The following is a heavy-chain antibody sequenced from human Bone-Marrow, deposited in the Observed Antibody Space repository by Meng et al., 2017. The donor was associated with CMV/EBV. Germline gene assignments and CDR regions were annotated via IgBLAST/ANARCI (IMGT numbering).Heavy chain of an antibody. V-gene: IGHV1-8*01. CDR2: MNPNSGNT. Sequence: QVQLVQAGAEVKKPGASVKVSCKASGYTFTSYDINPVRQAAGQGLEWMGWMNPNSGNTDYAQKFQGRVTMTRNISKSTAYMDLSSLRSEDTAVYYCATGVADFEYWGQGTLVTVSS. CDR3: ATGVADFEY. J-gene: IGHJ4*02. D-gene: IGHD6-19*01. CDR1: GYTFTSYD.